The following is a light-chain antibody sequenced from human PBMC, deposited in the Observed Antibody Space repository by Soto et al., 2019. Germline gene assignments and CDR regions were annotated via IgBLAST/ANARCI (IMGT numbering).Light chain of an antibody. Sequence: DIQMTQSPSTLSASVGDRVTITCRASRTISTWLAWYQQKPGKAPKLLIYKASTLEIGVPSRFSGSGSGTEFTLTISSLQPDDFATYYCQQYHTYPFFGPGTKVDIK. CDR3: QQYHTYPF. CDR1: RTISTW. J-gene: IGKJ3*01. V-gene: IGKV1-5*03. CDR2: KAS.